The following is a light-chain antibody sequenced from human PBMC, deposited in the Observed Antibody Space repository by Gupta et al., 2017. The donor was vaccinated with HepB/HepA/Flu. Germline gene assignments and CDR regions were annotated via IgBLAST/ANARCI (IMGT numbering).Light chain of an antibody. V-gene: IGKV4-1*01. J-gene: IGKJ1*01. CDR1: QSVLNSSNNKNY. Sequence: QSPDSLAVSLGERATINCKSTQSVLNSSNNKNYLAWFQQRPGQPPRLLIYWASTRESGVPDRLSGSGSGIDVTLTISSLQAEDVAGYYSQQDDSSPPWTFGQGTKVEIK. CDR2: WAS. CDR3: QQDDSSPPWT.